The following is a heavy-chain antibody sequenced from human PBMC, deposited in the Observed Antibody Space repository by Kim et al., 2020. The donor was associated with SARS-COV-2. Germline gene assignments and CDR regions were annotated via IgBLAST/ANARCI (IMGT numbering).Heavy chain of an antibody. CDR3: ARGLVRIRTYSISSGHDV. D-gene: IGHD6-6*01. J-gene: IGHJ6*02. Sequence: ASVKVSCKASGYSFTGYYIHWVRQAPGQGLEWMGWIHPNRGGTIYGPNFQGMVTMTRDTSNTTAYMELSGLRSDDTAVYYCARGLVRIRTYSISSGHDVGGQGTTVTVSS. CDR1: GYSFTGYY. CDR2: IHPNRGGT. V-gene: IGHV1-2*02.